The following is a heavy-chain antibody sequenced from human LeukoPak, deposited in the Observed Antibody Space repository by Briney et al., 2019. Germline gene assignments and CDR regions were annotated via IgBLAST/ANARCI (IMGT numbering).Heavy chain of an antibody. CDR3: ARASLGYYDSSGYPAEYFQH. D-gene: IGHD3-22*01. V-gene: IGHV1-69*05. J-gene: IGHJ1*01. CDR1: GGTFSSYA. Sequence: GASVKVSCKASGGTFSSYAISWVRQAPGQGLEWIGRIIPIFGTANYAQKFQDRVTITTDKSTSTAYMELSSLRSEDSAVSYCARASLGYYDSSGYPAEYFQHWGQGTLVTVSS. CDR2: IIPIFGTA.